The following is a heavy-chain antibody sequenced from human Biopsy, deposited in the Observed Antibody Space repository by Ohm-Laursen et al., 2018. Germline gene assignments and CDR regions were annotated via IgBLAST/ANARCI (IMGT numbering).Heavy chain of an antibody. V-gene: IGHV1-8*01. CDR2: LNPVSGNS. Sequence: VASVKVSCEASGYTFTSYDITWVRQASGQGPEWIGWLNPVSGNSNFGQKFRGRVTVTSDTSISTAYMELSGLTSGDTATYYCGRAVRNQLLTDPWGQGTLVTVTS. D-gene: IGHD1-7*01. CDR1: GYTFTSYD. J-gene: IGHJ5*02. CDR3: GRAVRNQLLTDP.